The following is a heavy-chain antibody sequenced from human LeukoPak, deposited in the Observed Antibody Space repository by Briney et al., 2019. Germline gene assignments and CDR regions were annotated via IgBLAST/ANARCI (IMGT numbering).Heavy chain of an antibody. CDR2: ISGSGGST. CDR3: AKYYDFWSGYYDIFDY. CDR1: GFTFSSYA. V-gene: IGHV3-23*01. D-gene: IGHD3-3*01. J-gene: IGHJ4*02. Sequence: GGSLRLSCAASGFTFSSYAMSWVRQAPGKGLEWVSAISGSGGSTYYADSVKGRFTISRDNSKNTLYLQMNSLRAEDTAVYYCAKYYDFWSGYYDIFDYWGQGTLVTVSS.